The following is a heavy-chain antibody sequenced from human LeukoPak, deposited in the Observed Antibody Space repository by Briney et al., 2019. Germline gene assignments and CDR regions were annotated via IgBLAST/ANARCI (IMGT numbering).Heavy chain of an antibody. J-gene: IGHJ4*02. CDR1: GYTFTSYW. D-gene: IGHD6-19*01. CDR3: LRHRGGSGRSFDY. CDR2: IYPGDSDT. Sequence: GESLKISCKGSGYTFTSYWIGWVRHMPGKGLEWMGIIYPGDSDTRYSPSFQGQVTISADKSISTAYLQWSSLKASDTAMYYCLRHRGGSGRSFDYWGQGTLVTVSS. V-gene: IGHV5-51*01.